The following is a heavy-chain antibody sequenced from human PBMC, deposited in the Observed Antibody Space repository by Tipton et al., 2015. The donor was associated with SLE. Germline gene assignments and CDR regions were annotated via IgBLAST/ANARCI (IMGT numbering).Heavy chain of an antibody. D-gene: IGHD5-24*01. Sequence: TLSLTCTVSGGSISSSSYYWGWIRQPPGKGLEWIGSIYYSGRTYYNPALKSRDTISVDTSKNQFSLKLSSVTAADTAVCYCARNLEGYFDYWGQGTLVTVSS. CDR3: ARNLEGYFDY. CDR2: IYYSGRT. J-gene: IGHJ4*02. V-gene: IGHV4-39*07. CDR1: GGSISSSSYY.